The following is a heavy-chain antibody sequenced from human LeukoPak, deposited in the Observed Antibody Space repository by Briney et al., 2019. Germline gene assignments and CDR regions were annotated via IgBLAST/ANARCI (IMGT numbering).Heavy chain of an antibody. D-gene: IGHD6-6*01. Sequence: SQTLSLTCAISGDSVSSKSAVWNWIRQSPSRGLEWLGRTYYRSKWYNDYAVSVKSRITINPDTSKNQFSLQLNSVTPEDTAVYYCARDRAARPGGFDYWGQGTLVTVSS. CDR3: ARDRAARPGGFDY. CDR1: GDSVSSKSAV. V-gene: IGHV6-1*01. CDR2: TYYRSKWYN. J-gene: IGHJ4*02.